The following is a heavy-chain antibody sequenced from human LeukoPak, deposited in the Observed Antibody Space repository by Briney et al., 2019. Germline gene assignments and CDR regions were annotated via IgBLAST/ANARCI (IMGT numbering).Heavy chain of an antibody. CDR1: GCTFINYA. J-gene: IGHJ4*02. Sequence: PGGSLRLSCAASGCTFINYAMTWVRRAPGKGLEWVSGISGSGGSTYYADSVKGRFTISRDNSKNTLYLLLNNLRAEDTAVYYCARGTYCSPTSCQRVEYWGQGTLVTVSS. D-gene: IGHD2-2*01. V-gene: IGHV3-23*01. CDR3: ARGTYCSPTSCQRVEY. CDR2: ISGSGGST.